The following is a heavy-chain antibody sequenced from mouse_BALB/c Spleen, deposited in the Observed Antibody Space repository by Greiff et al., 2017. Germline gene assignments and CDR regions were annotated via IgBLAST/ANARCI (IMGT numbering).Heavy chain of an antibody. Sequence: VQLQQSGPELVKPGASVKMSCKASGYTFTSYVMHWVKQQPGQGLEWIGYINPYNDGTQYNEKFKGKATLTSDTSSSPAYMELSSLTSEDSAVYYCARSPNSLMTTGGAEAMDYWGQGTSVTVAS. CDR3: ARSPNSLMTTGGAEAMDY. J-gene: IGHJ4*01. D-gene: IGHD1-2*01. V-gene: IGHV1-14*01. CDR1: GYTFTSYV. CDR2: INPYNDGT.